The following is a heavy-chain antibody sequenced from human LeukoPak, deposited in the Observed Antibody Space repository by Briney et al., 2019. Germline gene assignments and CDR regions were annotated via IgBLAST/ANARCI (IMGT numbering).Heavy chain of an antibody. V-gene: IGHV4-38-2*02. CDR3: ARDRDYYGSGSYGPDY. CDR1: DYSITSGYY. J-gene: IGHJ4*02. Sequence: PSETLSLTCTVSDYSITSGYYWGWIRQAPGKGLEWIGSIYHTGSTFYNPSLKSRVTISVDTSKNQFSLKLTSVTAADTAVYYCARDRDYYGSGSYGPDYWGQGTLVTVSS. D-gene: IGHD3-10*01. CDR2: IYHTGST.